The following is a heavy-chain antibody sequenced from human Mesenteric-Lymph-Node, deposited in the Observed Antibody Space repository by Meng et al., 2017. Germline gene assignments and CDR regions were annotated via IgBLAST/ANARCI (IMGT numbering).Heavy chain of an antibody. Sequence: GGSLRPSCAASGFTSSAYRMYWVRQAPGKGLQWVAVILPEGDQSYYVDSVKSRFTISRDDSTNTLFLQMSSLRPKDTASYYCVRGSVDWYFDYWGQGTLVTVSS. CDR3: VRGSVDWYFDY. D-gene: IGHD3-9*01. CDR2: ILPEGDQS. J-gene: IGHJ4*02. V-gene: IGHV3-30*03. CDR1: GFTSSAYR.